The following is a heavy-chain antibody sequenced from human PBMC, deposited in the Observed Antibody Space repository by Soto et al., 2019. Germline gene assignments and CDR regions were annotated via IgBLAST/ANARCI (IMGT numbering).Heavy chain of an antibody. V-gene: IGHV3-30-3*01. D-gene: IGHD2-2*01. CDR3: ARDRVPAAVYYYYYGMDV. CDR1: GFTFSSYA. Sequence: QVQLVESGGGVVQPGRSLRLSCAASGFTFSSYAMHWVRQAPGKGLEWVAVISYDGSNKYYADSVKGRFTISRDNSKNTLYLQMNSLRADDTAVYYCARDRVPAAVYYYYYGMDVWGQGTTVTVSS. CDR2: ISYDGSNK. J-gene: IGHJ6*02.